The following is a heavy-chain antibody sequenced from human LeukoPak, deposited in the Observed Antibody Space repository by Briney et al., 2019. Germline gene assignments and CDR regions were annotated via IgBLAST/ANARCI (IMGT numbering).Heavy chain of an antibody. CDR1: GFSVSSNY. CDR3: AAKGNGYTGIYVFAH. Sequence: PGGSLRLSCEASGFSVSSNYMSWVRQAPGKGLEWVSVFYASGGTFYTDSVKGRFTISRDTSTNSLYLQMSSLRTEDTAVYFCAAKGNGYTGIYVFAHWGKGSLVTVSS. V-gene: IGHV3-66*01. CDR2: FYASGGT. D-gene: IGHD5-12*01. J-gene: IGHJ4*02.